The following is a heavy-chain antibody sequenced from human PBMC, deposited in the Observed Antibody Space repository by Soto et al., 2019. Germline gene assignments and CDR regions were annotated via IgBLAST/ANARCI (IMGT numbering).Heavy chain of an antibody. CDR2: ISGSGGST. CDR3: ARRTSGWYLDY. V-gene: IGHV3-23*01. Sequence: EVQLLESGGGLVQPGGSLRLSCAASGFTFSSYAMSWVRQAPGKGLEWVSVISGSGGSTYYADSVKGRFTVSRDNSKNTLYLEMSRLRAEDTAVYYWARRTSGWYLDYWGQGTLVTVSS. J-gene: IGHJ4*02. D-gene: IGHD6-19*01. CDR1: GFTFSSYA.